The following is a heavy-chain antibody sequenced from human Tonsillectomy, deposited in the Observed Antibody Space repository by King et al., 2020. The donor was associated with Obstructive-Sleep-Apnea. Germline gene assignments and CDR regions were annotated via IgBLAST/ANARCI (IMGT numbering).Heavy chain of an antibody. Sequence: VQLVESGGGLVQRGGSLRLSCAASGFTFNTYSMNWVRQAPGKGLEWVSYISSTSSIMYYADSVRGRFTTSRDNAKNSLYLQMNSLRAEDTAVYYCAGVISWPAISYFDSWGQGTLVTVSS. J-gene: IGHJ4*02. D-gene: IGHD5-12*01. V-gene: IGHV3-48*04. CDR3: AGVISWPAISYFDS. CDR2: ISSTSSIM. CDR1: GFTFNTYS.